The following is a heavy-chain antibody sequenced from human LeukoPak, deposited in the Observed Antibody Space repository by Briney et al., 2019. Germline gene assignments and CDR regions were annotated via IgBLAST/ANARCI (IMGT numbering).Heavy chain of an antibody. CDR2: ISRSSSTI. Sequence: GGALRLSCAASGCTFSSYSMNWVRQAPGKGLEGGSYISRSSSTIYYADCVKGRFTISRDNDKNSLYLQMNSLRAEDKAVYYCARAGRFLEWLLGPDAFDIWGQGTMVTVSS. D-gene: IGHD3-3*01. CDR3: ARAGRFLEWLLGPDAFDI. J-gene: IGHJ3*02. CDR1: GCTFSSYS. V-gene: IGHV3-48*04.